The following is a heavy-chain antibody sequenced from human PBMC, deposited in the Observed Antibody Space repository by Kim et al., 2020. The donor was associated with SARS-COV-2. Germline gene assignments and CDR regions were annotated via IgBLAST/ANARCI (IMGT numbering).Heavy chain of an antibody. J-gene: IGHJ3*02. Sequence: GGSLRLSCAVSGLTLSDHYMDWVRQIPGKGLDWLGRIMTNTNSYTTEYTTSLEGRVTISSEHSRNSLGRQKISPKTEDTSVYYRAQVGGYTYGHGVIDI. CDR3: AQVGGYTYGHGVIDI. CDR1: GLTLSDHY. D-gene: IGHD5-18*01. CDR2: IMTNTNSYTT. V-gene: IGHV3-72*01.